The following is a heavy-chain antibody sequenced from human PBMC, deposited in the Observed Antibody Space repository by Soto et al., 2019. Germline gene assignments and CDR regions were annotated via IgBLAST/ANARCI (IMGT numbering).Heavy chain of an antibody. D-gene: IGHD3-3*01. CDR3: AKGSGLRFLEWSPSGYFDY. CDR2: ISGSGGST. Sequence: GGSLILSCAASGFTFSSYAMSWVRQAPGKGLEWVSAISGSGGSTYYADSVKGRFTISRDNSKNTLYLQMNSLRAEDTAVYYCAKGSGLRFLEWSPSGYFDYWGQGTLVTVSS. J-gene: IGHJ4*02. CDR1: GFTFSSYA. V-gene: IGHV3-23*01.